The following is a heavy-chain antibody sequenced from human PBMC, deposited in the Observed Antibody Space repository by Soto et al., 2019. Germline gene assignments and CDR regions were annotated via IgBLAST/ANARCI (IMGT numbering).Heavy chain of an antibody. CDR2: IYHSGST. J-gene: IGHJ5*02. CDR1: GGSISSGGYS. D-gene: IGHD3-22*01. CDR3: ARGVTYYYDSSGYLT. V-gene: IGHV4-30-2*01. Sequence: PLSLTCAVSGGSISSGGYSWSWIRQPPGKGLEWIGYIYHSGSTYYNPSLKSRVTISVDRSKNQFSLKLSSVTAADTAVYYCARGVTYYYDSSGYLTWGQGTLVTVSS.